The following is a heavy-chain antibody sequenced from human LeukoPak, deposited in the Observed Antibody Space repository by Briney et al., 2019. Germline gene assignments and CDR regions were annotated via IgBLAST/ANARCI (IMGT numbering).Heavy chain of an antibody. CDR2: ISYDGSNK. V-gene: IGHV3-30*18. D-gene: IGHD3-10*01. CDR1: GFTFSSYG. J-gene: IGHJ4*02. Sequence: GGSLRLSCAASGFTFSSYGMHWVRQAPGKGLEWVAVISYDGSNKYYADSVKGRFTISRDNSKNTLSLQMNSLRAEDTAIYYCAKVLSGSINWGQGTLVTVSS. CDR3: AKVLSGSIN.